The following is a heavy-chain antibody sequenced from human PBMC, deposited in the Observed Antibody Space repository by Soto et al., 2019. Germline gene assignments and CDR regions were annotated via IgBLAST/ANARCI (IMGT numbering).Heavy chain of an antibody. CDR1: GYTFTSYY. V-gene: IGHV1-46*01. CDR3: ARAGLRIAVAGHDAFDI. J-gene: IGHJ3*02. Sequence: ASVKVSCKASGYTFTSYYMHWVQQAPGQGLEWMGIINPSGGSTSYAQKFQGRVTMTRDTSTSTVYMELSSLRSEDTAVYYCARAGLRIAVAGHDAFDIWGQGTMVTVSS. CDR2: INPSGGST. D-gene: IGHD6-19*01.